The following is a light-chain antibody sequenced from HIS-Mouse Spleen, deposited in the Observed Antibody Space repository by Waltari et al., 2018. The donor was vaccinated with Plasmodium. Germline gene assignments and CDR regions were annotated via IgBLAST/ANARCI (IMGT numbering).Light chain of an antibody. CDR1: QSVSSN. V-gene: IGKV3-15*01. CDR2: GAS. J-gene: IGKJ3*01. CDR3: QQYNNWSFT. Sequence: EIVMTQSPATLSVSPGERATLSCRASQSVSSNLAWYQQNPGQAPRLLIYGASTRANGIPARVSGSGSGTEFTLTISSLQSEDFAVYYCQQYNNWSFTFGPGTKVDIK.